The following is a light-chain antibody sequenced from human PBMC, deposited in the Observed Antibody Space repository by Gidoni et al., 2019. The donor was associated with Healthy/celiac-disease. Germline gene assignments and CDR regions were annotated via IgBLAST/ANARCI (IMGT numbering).Light chain of an antibody. CDR3: QQYNSHYT. J-gene: IGKJ3*01. CDR1: QSISSW. V-gene: IGKV1-5*03. Sequence: DIQMTQSPSTLSASVGDRVTITCRASQSISSWLAWYQQKPGKAPKLLIYKASSFESGVPSRFSGSGSGTEFTLTISSLQPDDFATYYCQQYNSHYTFXPXTKVDIK. CDR2: KAS.